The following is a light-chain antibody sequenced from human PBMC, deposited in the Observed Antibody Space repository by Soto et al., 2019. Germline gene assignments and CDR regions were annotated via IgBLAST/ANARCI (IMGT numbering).Light chain of an antibody. CDR3: QQRSNWPWT. J-gene: IGKJ1*01. Sequence: EIVSTQSPASLTLSPGERATLCCRASQRISGYLAWDKQEPGQAPRLLIYDASNRATGIPVRFSGSGSGTDYTLTINNLEPEDFAIYYCQQRSNWPWTFGQGTKVDIK. CDR1: QRISGY. CDR2: DAS. V-gene: IGKV3-11*01.